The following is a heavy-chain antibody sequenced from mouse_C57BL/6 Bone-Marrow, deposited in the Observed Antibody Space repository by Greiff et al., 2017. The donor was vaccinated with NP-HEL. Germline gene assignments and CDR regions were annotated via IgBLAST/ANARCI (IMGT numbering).Heavy chain of an antibody. CDR2: ISSGGSYT. V-gene: IGHV5-6*02. D-gene: IGHD2-3*01. Sequence: DVKLVESGGDLVKPGGSLKLSCAASGFTFSSYGMSWVRQTPDKRLEWVATISSGGSYTYYPDSVKGRFTISRDNAKNTLYLQMSSLKSEDTAMYYCARHGGVYDGYYGGYFDVWGTGTTVTVSS. J-gene: IGHJ1*03. CDR1: GFTFSSYG. CDR3: ARHGGVYDGYYGGYFDV.